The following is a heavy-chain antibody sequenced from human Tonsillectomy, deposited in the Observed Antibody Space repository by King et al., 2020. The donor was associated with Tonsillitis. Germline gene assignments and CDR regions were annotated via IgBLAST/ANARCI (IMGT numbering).Heavy chain of an antibody. CDR2: INPGDSET. D-gene: IGHD3-10*01. CDR3: ARLVLSGGGSGSRQSTYFDY. Sequence: VQLVQSGAEVKKPGESLKISCKGSGYRFTSYWIGWVRQMPGKGLEWMGIINPGDSETRFSPSFQGQVTRSADKSISAAYLQWSSLKASDTAMYYCARLVLSGGGSGSRQSTYFDYWGKGTLVTVSS. CDR1: GYRFTSYW. J-gene: IGHJ4*02. V-gene: IGHV5-51*01.